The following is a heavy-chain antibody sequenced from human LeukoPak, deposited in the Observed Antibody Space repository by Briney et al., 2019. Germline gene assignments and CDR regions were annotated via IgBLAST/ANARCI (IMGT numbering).Heavy chain of an antibody. CDR1: GFTFSRYW. Sequence: TGGSLRLSCTASGFTFSRYWTTWVRQAPGKGLEWVANIKEDGSAKYYVDSMKGRFTISRDNAKNSLYLQINSLRAEDTAVYYCARDSPGYGGYSYWGQGTLVTVSS. V-gene: IGHV3-7*04. CDR2: IKEDGSAK. D-gene: IGHD5-12*01. J-gene: IGHJ4*02. CDR3: ARDSPGYGGYSY.